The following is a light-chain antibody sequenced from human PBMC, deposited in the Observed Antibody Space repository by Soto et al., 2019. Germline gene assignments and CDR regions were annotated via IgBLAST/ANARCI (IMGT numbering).Light chain of an antibody. V-gene: IGKV1-39*01. J-gene: IGKJ2*01. CDR2: VAS. CDR1: QPIDNY. Sequence: DIQMTQSPTSLSASVGDRVTITCRASQPIDNYLNWYHQKPGKAPHLLIFVASRLRSGVPSRFSGSGSGTDFSLTISSLQPEDFGTYYCQQSYTSPFYTFGQGTNVEIK. CDR3: QQSYTSPFYT.